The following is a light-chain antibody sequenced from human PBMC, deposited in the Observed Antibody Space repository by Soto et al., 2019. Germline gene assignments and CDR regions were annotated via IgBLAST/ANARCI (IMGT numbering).Light chain of an antibody. CDR3: LQDYNYPWA. J-gene: IGKJ1*01. V-gene: IGKV1-6*02. Sequence: AIQMTQSPSSLSASVGDRVTMTCRASQAIRNDLGWFQQKPGKAPKLLIYGASTLQSGVPSRFSGSGSGTDFTLTISSLQPEDFATYYCLQDYNYPWAFGQGTKVDIK. CDR1: QAIRND. CDR2: GAS.